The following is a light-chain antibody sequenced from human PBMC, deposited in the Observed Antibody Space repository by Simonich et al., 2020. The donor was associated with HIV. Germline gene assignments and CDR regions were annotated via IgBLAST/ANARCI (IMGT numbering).Light chain of an antibody. CDR2: WAT. CDR3: QQYYSTPYT. J-gene: IGKJ2*01. Sequence: DIVMPQSPDSLAVFLGERATINCQSSQSVLYSSNNKNYLAWYQQKPGQPPKLLIYWATTRESGVPDRCSGSGSGTEFTLTISSLQAEDVAVYYCQQYYSTPYTFGQGTKLEIK. V-gene: IGKV4-1*01. CDR1: QSVLYSSNNKNY.